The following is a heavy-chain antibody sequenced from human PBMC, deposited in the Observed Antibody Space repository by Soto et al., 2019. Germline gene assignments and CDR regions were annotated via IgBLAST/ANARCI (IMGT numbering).Heavy chain of an antibody. J-gene: IGHJ6*02. CDR2: ISYDGSSE. CDR1: GFNLNDFG. V-gene: IGHV3-30*18. D-gene: IGHD3-10*01. Sequence: QVQLVESGGGVVQPGRSLRLSCEASGFNLNDFGIHWVRQTPGKGLEWVAVISYDGSSEYYVDSVKDRFTVSRDNSKGTVYLQMNTLRGDDTAVYYCAKDSVGSAMYVWGQGTTVIVSS. CDR3: AKDSVGSAMYV.